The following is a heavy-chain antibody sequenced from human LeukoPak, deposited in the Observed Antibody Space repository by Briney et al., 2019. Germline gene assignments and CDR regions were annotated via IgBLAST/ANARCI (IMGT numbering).Heavy chain of an antibody. Sequence: PSETLSLTCTVSGYSISSGYYWGWIRQPPGKGLEWIGSIYHSGSTYYNPSLKSRVTISVDTSKNQFSLKLSSVTAADTAVYYCARVGQQWGGFFDYWGQGSLVNVSP. CDR1: GYSISSGYY. J-gene: IGHJ4*02. V-gene: IGHV4-38-2*02. D-gene: IGHD3-16*01. CDR2: IYHSGST. CDR3: ARVGQQWGGFFDY.